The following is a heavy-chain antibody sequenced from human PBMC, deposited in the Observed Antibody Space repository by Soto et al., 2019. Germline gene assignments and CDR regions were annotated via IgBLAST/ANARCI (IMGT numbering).Heavy chain of an antibody. V-gene: IGHV1-69*13. D-gene: IGHD3-22*01. J-gene: IGHJ6*02. Sequence: SVKVSCKASGGTFSSYAISWVRQAPGQGLEWMGGIIPIFGTANYAQKFQGRVTITADESTSTAYMELSSLRSEDTAVYYCARNRYYYDSSGSDYYYYAMDVWGQGTTVTVSS. CDR3: ARNRYYYDSSGSDYYYYAMDV. CDR2: IIPIFGTA. CDR1: GGTFSSYA.